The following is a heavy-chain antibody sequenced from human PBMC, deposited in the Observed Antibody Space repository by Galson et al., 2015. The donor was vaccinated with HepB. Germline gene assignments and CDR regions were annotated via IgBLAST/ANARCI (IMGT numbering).Heavy chain of an antibody. CDR2: IRYDGSNK. D-gene: IGHD6-19*01. CDR1: GFTFSSYG. V-gene: IGHV3-30*02. CDR3: AKTYSSGWYLRGEYFQH. Sequence: SLRLSCAASGFTFSSYGMHWVRQAPGKGLEWVASIRYDGSNKYYADSVKGRFTTSRDNSKNTLYLQMNSLRAEDTAVYYCAKTYSSGWYLRGEYFQHWGQGTLVTVSS. J-gene: IGHJ1*01.